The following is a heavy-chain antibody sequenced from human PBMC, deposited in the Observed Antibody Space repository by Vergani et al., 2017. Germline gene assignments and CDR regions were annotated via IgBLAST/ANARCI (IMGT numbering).Heavy chain of an antibody. CDR3: ARSKGGNFDY. V-gene: IGHV4-31*03. D-gene: IGHD3-16*01. CDR2: IYYSGST. Sequence: QLQLQESGPGLVKPSETLSLTCTVSGGSISSGGYYWSWIRQHPGKGLEWIGYIYYSGSTYYNPSLKSRVTISVDTSKNQFSLKLSPVTAADTAVYYCARSKGGNFDYWGQGTLVTVSS. J-gene: IGHJ4*02. CDR1: GGSISSGGYY.